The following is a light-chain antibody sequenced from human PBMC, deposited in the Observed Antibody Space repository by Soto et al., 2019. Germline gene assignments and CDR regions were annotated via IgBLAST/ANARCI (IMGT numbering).Light chain of an antibody. CDR2: EVS. V-gene: IGLV2-14*01. CDR1: SSDVGDYNY. Sequence: QSALTQPASVSGSPGQSITISCTGTSSDVGDYNYVSWYQQHPGKAPKLMIYEVSNRPSAVSNRFSGSKSGNTASLTISGLQAEDEADYYCTSYTSSSTWVFGGGTKVTVL. J-gene: IGLJ3*02. CDR3: TSYTSSSTWV.